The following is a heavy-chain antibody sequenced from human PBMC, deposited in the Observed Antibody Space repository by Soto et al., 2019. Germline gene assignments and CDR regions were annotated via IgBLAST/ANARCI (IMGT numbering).Heavy chain of an antibody. Sequence: QLQLQESGPGLVKPSETLSLTCTVSGGSISSRGYYWGWIRQPPGKGLEWIGTIYYSGSTYYNPSLKSRVTMSVDTSKYQCSLKLSSVTAADTAVYYCATSNWFDPWGQGTLVTVSS. V-gene: IGHV4-39*01. CDR3: ATSNWFDP. J-gene: IGHJ5*02. CDR2: IYYSGST. CDR1: GGSISSRGYY.